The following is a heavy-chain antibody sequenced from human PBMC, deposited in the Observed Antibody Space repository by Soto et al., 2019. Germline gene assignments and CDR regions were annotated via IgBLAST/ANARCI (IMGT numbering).Heavy chain of an antibody. CDR3: ARGAHLFDIVVVPANTGYYMDV. CDR2: IKHDGSEK. D-gene: IGHD2-2*01. CDR1: GFTFGSFW. Sequence: GGSLRLSCAASGFTFGSFWMTWVRQTPVKGLEWVANIKHDGSEKYYVDSVRGRFTISRDNAQNSLSLQMNSLRAEDTAVYYCARGAHLFDIVVVPANTGYYMDVWGIGTTVTVSS. V-gene: IGHV3-7*01. J-gene: IGHJ6*03.